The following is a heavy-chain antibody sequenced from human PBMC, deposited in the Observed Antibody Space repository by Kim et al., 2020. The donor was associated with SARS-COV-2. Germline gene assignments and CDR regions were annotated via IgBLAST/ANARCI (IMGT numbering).Heavy chain of an antibody. V-gene: IGHV4-30-4*01. J-gene: IGHJ4*02. D-gene: IGHD5-12*01. Sequence: SETLSLTCTVSGGSISSGDYYWSWIRQPPGKGLEWIGYIYYSGSTYYNPSLKSRVTISVDTSKNQFSLKLSSVTAADTAVYYCARSTAVLVAHFDYWGQGTLVTVSS. CDR3: ARSTAVLVAHFDY. CDR1: GGSISSGDYY. CDR2: IYYSGST.